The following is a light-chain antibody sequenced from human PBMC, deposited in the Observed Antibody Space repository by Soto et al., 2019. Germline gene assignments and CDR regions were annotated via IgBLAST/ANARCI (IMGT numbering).Light chain of an antibody. J-gene: IGLJ1*01. Sequence: QSALTQPASVSGSPGQSITISCTGTSSDVGGYNYVSWYQQHPGKAPKVMINNVSNRPSGVSNRFSGSKSGNTASLTISGLQAEDEADYYCSSSTSSDTYVFGTGTKLTVL. CDR3: SSSTSSDTYV. CDR1: SSDVGGYNY. CDR2: NVS. V-gene: IGLV2-14*01.